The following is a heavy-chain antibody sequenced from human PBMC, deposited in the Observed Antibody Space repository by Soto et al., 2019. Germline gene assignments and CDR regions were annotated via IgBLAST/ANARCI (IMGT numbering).Heavy chain of an antibody. CDR3: AKEADCSSTSCYGGGFDY. CDR1: GFTFSSYG. CDR2: ISYDGSNK. Sequence: QVQLVESGGGVVQPGRSLRLSCAASGFTFSSYGMHWVRQAPGKGLEWVAVISYDGSNKYYADSVKGRFTISRDNSKNTLYLQMNSLRAEDTAVYYCAKEADCSSTSCYGGGFDYWGQGTLVTVSS. D-gene: IGHD2-2*01. J-gene: IGHJ4*02. V-gene: IGHV3-30*18.